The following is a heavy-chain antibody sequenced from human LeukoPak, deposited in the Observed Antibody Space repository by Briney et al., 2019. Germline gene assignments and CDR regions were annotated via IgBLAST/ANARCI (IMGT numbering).Heavy chain of an antibody. J-gene: IGHJ6*02. Sequence: GGSLRLSCAASGFTFSSYAMSWVRQAPGKGLEWVSAISGSGGSTYYADSVKGRFTISRDNSKNTLYLQMNSLRAEDTAVYYCARDTVTQSGYYYYGMDVWGQGTTVTVSS. CDR2: ISGSGGST. CDR3: ARDTVTQSGYYYYGMDV. D-gene: IGHD4-11*01. V-gene: IGHV3-23*01. CDR1: GFTFSSYA.